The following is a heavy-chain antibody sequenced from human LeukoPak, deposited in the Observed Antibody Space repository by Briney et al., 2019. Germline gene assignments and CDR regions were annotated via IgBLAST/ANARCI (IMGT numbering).Heavy chain of an antibody. Sequence: GGTLRLSCAASGFTFSSYGMSWVRQAPGKGLEWVSAISGSGGSTYYADSVKGRFTISRDNSKNTLYLQMNSLRAEDTAVYYCAKKRWFGEFSPIDYWGQGTLVTVSS. CDR3: AKKRWFGEFSPIDY. D-gene: IGHD3-10*01. V-gene: IGHV3-23*01. J-gene: IGHJ4*02. CDR1: GFTFSSYG. CDR2: ISGSGGST.